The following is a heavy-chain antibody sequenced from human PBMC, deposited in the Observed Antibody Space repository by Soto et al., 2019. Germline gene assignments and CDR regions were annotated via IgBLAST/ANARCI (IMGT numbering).Heavy chain of an antibody. CDR3: ARVSGCSGGSCYWATRYYFDY. Sequence: EVQLVESGGGLVQPGGSLRLSCAASGFTFSSYWMSWVRQAPGKGLEWVANIKQDGSEKYYVDSVKGRFTISRDNAKNSLYLQMNSLRAEDTAVYYCARVSGCSGGSCYWATRYYFDYWGQGTLVTVSS. V-gene: IGHV3-7*01. CDR1: GFTFSSYW. D-gene: IGHD2-15*01. CDR2: IKQDGSEK. J-gene: IGHJ4*02.